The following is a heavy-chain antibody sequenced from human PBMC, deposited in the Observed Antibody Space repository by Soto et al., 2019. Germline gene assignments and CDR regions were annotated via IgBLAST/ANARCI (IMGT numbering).Heavy chain of an antibody. J-gene: IGHJ4*02. CDR2: ISYDGSNK. V-gene: IGHV3-30-3*01. Sequence: GGSLRLSCAASGFTFSSYAMHWVRQAPGKGLEWVAVISYDGSNKYYADSVKGRFTISRDNSKNTLYLQMNSLRAEDTAVYYCASSFTYYYDSSGYYGLDYWGQGTLVTVSS. CDR3: ASSFTYYYDSSGYYGLDY. CDR1: GFTFSSYA. D-gene: IGHD3-22*01.